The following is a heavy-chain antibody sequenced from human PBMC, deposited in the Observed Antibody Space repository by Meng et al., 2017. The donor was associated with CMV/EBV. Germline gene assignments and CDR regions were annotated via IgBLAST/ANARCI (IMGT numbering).Heavy chain of an antibody. Sequence: SGPTLVKPTQTLTLTCTFSGFSLSTSGMCVSWVRQPPGKALEWLALIDWDDDKYYSTSLKTRLTISKDTSKNQVVLTMTNMDPVDTATYYCAHSYQYYDFWSGYSFDYWGQGTLVTVSS. J-gene: IGHJ4*02. CDR2: IDWDDDK. V-gene: IGHV2-70*12. CDR3: AHSYQYYDFWSGYSFDY. D-gene: IGHD3-3*01. CDR1: GFSLSTSGMC.